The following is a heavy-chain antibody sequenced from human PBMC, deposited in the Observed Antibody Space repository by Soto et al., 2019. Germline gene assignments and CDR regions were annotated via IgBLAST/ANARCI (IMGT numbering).Heavy chain of an antibody. Sequence: PSETLSLTCTVSVGSISSYYWSLIRQPPGKGLEWIGYIYYSGSTNYNPSLKSRVTISVDTSKNQFSLKLSSVTAADTAVYYCARATEGGNDFYFEYWGQGTMVTVSS. J-gene: IGHJ4*02. D-gene: IGHD5-12*01. V-gene: IGHV4-59*01. CDR3: ARATEGGNDFYFEY. CDR2: IYYSGST. CDR1: VGSISSYY.